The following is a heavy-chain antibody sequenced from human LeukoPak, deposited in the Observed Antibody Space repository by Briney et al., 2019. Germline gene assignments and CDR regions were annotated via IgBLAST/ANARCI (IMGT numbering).Heavy chain of an antibody. CDR2: IYHSGST. CDR1: GYSISSGYY. Sequence: SETLSLTCTVSGYSISSGYYWGWIRQPPGKGLEWIGSIYHSGSTYYNPSLKSRVTISVDTSKNQFSLKLSSVTAADTAVYYCAREYVWFGELLYSGDYWGQGTLVTVSS. CDR3: AREYVWFGELLYSGDY. J-gene: IGHJ4*02. D-gene: IGHD3-10*01. V-gene: IGHV4-38-2*02.